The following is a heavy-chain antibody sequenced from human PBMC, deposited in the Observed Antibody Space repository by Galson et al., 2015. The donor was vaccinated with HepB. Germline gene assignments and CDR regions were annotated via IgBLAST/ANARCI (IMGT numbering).Heavy chain of an antibody. V-gene: IGHV3-21*01. J-gene: IGHJ4*02. CDR2: ISSSSSYI. D-gene: IGHD1-26*01. Sequence: SLRLSCAASGFTFSSYSMNWVRQAPGKGLEWVSSISSSSSYIYYADSVKGRFTISRDNAKNSLYLQMNSLRAEDTAVYYCARVVGATTGPSAYWGQGTLVTVSS. CDR3: ARVVGATTGPSAY. CDR1: GFTFSSYS.